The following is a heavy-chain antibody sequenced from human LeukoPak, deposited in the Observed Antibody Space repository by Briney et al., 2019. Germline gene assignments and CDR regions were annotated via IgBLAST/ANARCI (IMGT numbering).Heavy chain of an antibody. Sequence: GGSLRLSCAASGFTFSSYAMSWVRQAPGKGLEWVSAISGSGGSTYYADSVKGRFTIPRDNSKNTLYLQMNSLRAEDTAVYYCANSGIAVAGTYWGQGTLVTVSS. CDR3: ANSGIAVAGTY. CDR1: GFTFSSYA. CDR2: ISGSGGST. D-gene: IGHD6-19*01. V-gene: IGHV3-23*01. J-gene: IGHJ4*02.